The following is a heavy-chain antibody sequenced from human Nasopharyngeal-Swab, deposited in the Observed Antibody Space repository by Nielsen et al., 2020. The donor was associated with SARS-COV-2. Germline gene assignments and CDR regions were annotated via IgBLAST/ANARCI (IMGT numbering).Heavy chain of an antibody. CDR1: GFTFTSHA. V-gene: IGHV3-23*05. CDR3: AIGSSGTYGEAY. CDR2: IGGIGTDI. Sequence: GGSLRLSCAASGFTFTSHAMTWVRQTPGKGRQWVSSIGGIGTDIYYADSVRGRFTTSRDNSKNTLYLHMNSLRADDTAVYYCAIGSSGTYGEAYWGQGALVTVSS. D-gene: IGHD1-26*01. J-gene: IGHJ4*02.